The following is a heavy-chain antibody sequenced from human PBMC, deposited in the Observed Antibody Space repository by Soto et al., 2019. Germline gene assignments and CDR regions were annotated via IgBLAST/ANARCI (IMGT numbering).Heavy chain of an antibody. CDR2: IYYSGNT. Sequence: QLQLQESGPGLVKPSETLSLTCTVSGGSISSSSYYWGWIRQPPGKGPEWIGSIYYSGNTYYNPSLKSRVTISVDTSKNQFSLKLSSVTAADTAVYYCARRGFPPTVTTFDYWGQGTLVTVSS. CDR1: GGSISSSSYY. J-gene: IGHJ4*02. CDR3: ARRGFPPTVTTFDY. V-gene: IGHV4-39*01. D-gene: IGHD4-17*01.